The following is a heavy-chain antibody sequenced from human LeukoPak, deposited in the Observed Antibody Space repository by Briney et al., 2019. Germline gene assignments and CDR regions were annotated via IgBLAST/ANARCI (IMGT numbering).Heavy chain of an antibody. D-gene: IGHD3-10*01. J-gene: IGHJ3*02. CDR2: IYYSGST. CDR1: GGSISSYY. Sequence: PSETLSLTCTVSGGSISSYYWSWIRQPPGKGLEWIGYIYYSGSTNYNPSLKSRVTISVDTSKNRFSLKLRSVTAADTAVYYCARRPYYGSGKGAFDIWGQGTMVTVSS. V-gene: IGHV4-59*01. CDR3: ARRPYYGSGKGAFDI.